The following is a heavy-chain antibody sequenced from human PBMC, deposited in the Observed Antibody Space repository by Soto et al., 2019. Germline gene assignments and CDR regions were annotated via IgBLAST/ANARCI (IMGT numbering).Heavy chain of an antibody. CDR2: INAGNGNT. V-gene: IGHV1-3*01. J-gene: IGHJ4*02. CDR3: AKGWSPLREYQLPDY. CDR1: GYTFTSYA. Sequence: ASVKVSCKASGYTFTSYAMHWVRQAPGQRLEWMGWINAGNGNTKYSQKFQGRVTITRDTSASTAYMELSSLRSEDTAVYYCAKGWSPLREYQLPDYWGQGTLVTVSS. D-gene: IGHD2-2*01.